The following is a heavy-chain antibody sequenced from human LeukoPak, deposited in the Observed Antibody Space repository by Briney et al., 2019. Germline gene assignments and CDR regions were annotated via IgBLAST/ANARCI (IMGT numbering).Heavy chain of an antibody. J-gene: IGHJ4*02. Sequence: GESLKISCKGSGYSFTTYWIGWVRQIPGKGLEWMGIIYPGDSDTRYSPSFQGQVIISADKSISTAYLQWSSLKASDTAMYYCAREYDSRGYYYIYWGQGTLVTVSS. CDR1: GYSFTTYW. D-gene: IGHD3-22*01. CDR3: AREYDSRGYYYIY. CDR2: IYPGDSDT. V-gene: IGHV5-51*01.